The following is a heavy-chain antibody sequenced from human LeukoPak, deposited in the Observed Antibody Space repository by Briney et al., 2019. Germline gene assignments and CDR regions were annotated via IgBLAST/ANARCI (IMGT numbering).Heavy chain of an antibody. CDR2: IIPIFGTP. CDR3: ARGWLAETMVVTPYNY. CDR1: GGTFSSYA. V-gene: IGHV1-69*01. J-gene: IGHJ4*02. D-gene: IGHD4-23*01. Sequence: VASVKVSCKASGGTFSSYAISWVRQAPGQGLEWMGGIIPIFGTPNYAQKFQGRVTITADESTSTAYMELSSLRSEDTAVYYCARGWLAETMVVTPYNYWGQGTLVTVSS.